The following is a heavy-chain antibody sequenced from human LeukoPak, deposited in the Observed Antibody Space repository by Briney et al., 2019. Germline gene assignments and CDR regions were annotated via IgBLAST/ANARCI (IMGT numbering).Heavy chain of an antibody. Sequence: SETLSLTCAVSADSFSSHYWTWIRQPPGKGLEWIGYISYIGRTNYNPSLKSRVTISIDTSKNQFSLKLSSVTAADTAVYYCARDLVPVTKGFGIWGQGTMVSVSS. CDR2: ISYIGRT. D-gene: IGHD4-17*01. CDR3: ARDLVPVTKGFGI. CDR1: ADSFSSHY. J-gene: IGHJ3*02. V-gene: IGHV4-59*11.